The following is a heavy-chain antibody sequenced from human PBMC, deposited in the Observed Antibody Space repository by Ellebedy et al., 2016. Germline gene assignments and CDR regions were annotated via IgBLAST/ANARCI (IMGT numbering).Heavy chain of an antibody. Sequence: GSLRLXXTVSGGSISSSSYYWGWIRQPPGKGLEWIGSIYYSGSTYYNPSLKSRVTISVDTSKNQFSLKLSSVTAADTAVYYCARAPTVTPPNWFDPWGQGTLVTVSS. CDR1: GGSISSSSYY. J-gene: IGHJ5*02. V-gene: IGHV4-39*07. CDR2: IYYSGST. CDR3: ARAPTVTPPNWFDP. D-gene: IGHD4-17*01.